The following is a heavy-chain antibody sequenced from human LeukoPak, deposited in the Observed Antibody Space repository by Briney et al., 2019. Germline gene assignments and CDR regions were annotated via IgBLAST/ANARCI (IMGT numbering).Heavy chain of an antibody. Sequence: SETLSLTCTVSGGSISSSSYYWGWIRQPPGKGLEWIGSIYYSGSTYYNPSLKGRVTISVDTSKNQFSLKLSSVTAADTAVYYCASKYPTGGAAFDYWGQGTLVTVSS. V-gene: IGHV4-39*01. CDR3: ASKYPTGGAAFDY. CDR1: GGSISSSSYY. CDR2: IYYSGST. D-gene: IGHD7-27*01. J-gene: IGHJ4*02.